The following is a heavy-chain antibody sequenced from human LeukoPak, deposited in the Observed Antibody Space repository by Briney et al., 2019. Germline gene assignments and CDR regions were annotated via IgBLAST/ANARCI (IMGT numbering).Heavy chain of an antibody. Sequence: GGSLRLSCAASGFTFSSYGMHWVRQAPGKGLERVAFIRYDGSNKYYADSVKGRFTISRDNSKNTLYLQMNSLRAEDTAVYFCAKSTRAVMAMMDVWGKGTTVTVSS. CDR1: GFTFSSYG. V-gene: IGHV3-30*02. J-gene: IGHJ6*04. CDR3: AKSTRAVMAMMDV. CDR2: IRYDGSNK. D-gene: IGHD3-16*01.